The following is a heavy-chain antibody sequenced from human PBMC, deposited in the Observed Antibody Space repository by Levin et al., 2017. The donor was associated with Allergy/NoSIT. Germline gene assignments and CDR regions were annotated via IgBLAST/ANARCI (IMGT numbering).Heavy chain of an antibody. D-gene: IGHD3-10*01. CDR2: LYHSGST. CDR3: AREVRGADKWTNGDYYQYYGMDV. CDR1: GGSISSANW. J-gene: IGHJ6*02. Sequence: SETLSLTCAVSGGSISSANWWTWVRQPPGKGLEWIGELYHSGSTNYNPSLKSRVSISVDTSKNQFSLTVNSVTAADTAVYYCAREVRGADKWTNGDYYQYYGMDVWGRGTTVTVSS. V-gene: IGHV4-4*02.